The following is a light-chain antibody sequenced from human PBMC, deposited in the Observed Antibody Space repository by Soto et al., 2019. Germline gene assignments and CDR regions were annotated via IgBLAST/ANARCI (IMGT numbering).Light chain of an antibody. CDR3: HQGYSTPCT. J-gene: IGKJ1*01. CDR1: QSISSY. Sequence: DIQMTQSPSSLSASVGDRVTITCRASQSISSYLHWYQQKPGKAPKLLIYAASNLQSGVPSRFSASGSGTDFTLTSTSLHPEAFATHYCHQGYSTPCTFGQGTKVEIK. CDR2: AAS. V-gene: IGKV1-39*01.